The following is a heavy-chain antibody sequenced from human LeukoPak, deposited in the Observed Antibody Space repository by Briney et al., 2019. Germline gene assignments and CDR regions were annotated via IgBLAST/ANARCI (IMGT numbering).Heavy chain of an antibody. J-gene: IGHJ6*03. D-gene: IGHD1-26*01. CDR1: GYTFTSYG. V-gene: IGHV1-18*01. CDR3: ASRREGGSYFVDYYYYMDV. Sequence: ASVKVSCKASGYTFTSYGISWVRQAPGQGLEWMGWISAYNGNTNYAQKLQGRVTMTTDTSTSTAYMELRSLRSDDTAVYYCASRREGGSYFVDYYYYMDVWGKGTTVTISS. CDR2: ISAYNGNT.